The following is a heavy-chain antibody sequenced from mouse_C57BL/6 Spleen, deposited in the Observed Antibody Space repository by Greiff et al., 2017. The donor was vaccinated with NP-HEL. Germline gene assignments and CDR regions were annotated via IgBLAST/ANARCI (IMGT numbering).Heavy chain of an antibody. V-gene: IGHV5-16*01. CDR1: GFTFSDYY. Sequence: EVKVVESEGGLVQPGSSMKLSCTASGFTFSDYYMAWVRQVPEKGLEWVANINYDGSSTYYLDSLKSRFIISRDNAKNILYLQMSSLKSEDTATYYCARAAYYSNFYFDYWGQGTTLTVSS. CDR2: INYDGSST. J-gene: IGHJ2*01. D-gene: IGHD2-5*01. CDR3: ARAAYYSNFYFDY.